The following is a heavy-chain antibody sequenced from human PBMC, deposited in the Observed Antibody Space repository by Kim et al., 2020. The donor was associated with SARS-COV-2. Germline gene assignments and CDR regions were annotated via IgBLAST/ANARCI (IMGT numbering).Heavy chain of an antibody. D-gene: IGHD5-18*01. CDR2: IYYSGST. CDR1: GGSISSGGYY. Sequence: SETLSLTCTVSGGSISSGGYYWSWIRQHPGKGLEWIGYIYYSGSTYYNPSLKSRVTISVDTSKNQFSLKLSSVTAADTAVYYCARAGHSYGSFDYWGQGTLVTVSS. V-gene: IGHV4-31*03. J-gene: IGHJ4*02. CDR3: ARAGHSYGSFDY.